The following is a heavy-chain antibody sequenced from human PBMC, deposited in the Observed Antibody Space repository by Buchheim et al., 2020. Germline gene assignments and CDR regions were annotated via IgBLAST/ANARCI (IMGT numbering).Heavy chain of an antibody. D-gene: IGHD3-3*01. Sequence: QVQLQQWGAGLLKPSETLSLTCAVYGGSFSGYYWSWIRQPPGKGLEWIGEINHSGSTNYNPSLKSRVTISVDTSTNQFSLKLSSVTAADTAVYYCARTESITIFGVVPLPYYMDVWGKGTT. CDR3: ARTESITIFGVVPLPYYMDV. J-gene: IGHJ6*03. V-gene: IGHV4-34*01. CDR1: GGSFSGYY. CDR2: INHSGST.